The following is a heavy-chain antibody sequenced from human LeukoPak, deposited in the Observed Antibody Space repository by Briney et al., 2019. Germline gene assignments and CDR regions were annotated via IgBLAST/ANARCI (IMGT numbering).Heavy chain of an antibody. CDR1: GGSISSYY. Sequence: SETLSLTCTVSGGSISSYYWSWIRQPPGKGLEWIGYIYNSGSTKYNPSLKSRVTISVDTSKNQISLKLSSVTAADTAVYYCARGARAGYNLAPFDNWGQGTMVTVSS. D-gene: IGHD5-24*01. V-gene: IGHV4-59*08. J-gene: IGHJ4*02. CDR3: ARGARAGYNLAPFDN. CDR2: IYNSGST.